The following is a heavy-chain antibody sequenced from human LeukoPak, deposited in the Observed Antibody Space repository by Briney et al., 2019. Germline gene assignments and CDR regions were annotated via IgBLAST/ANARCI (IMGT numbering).Heavy chain of an antibody. D-gene: IGHD3-16*01. V-gene: IGHV3-23*01. CDR3: AKGSQGD. CDR1: GFTLRNYA. J-gene: IGHJ4*02. CDR2: IDSGGGT. Sequence: GGTLRLSCAASGFTLRNYAMSWVRQAPGKGLEWVSAIDSGGGTYYANSVKGRFTISRDNSKNTLYLQLSSLRVEDTAVYHCAKGSQGDWGQGALVPVSS.